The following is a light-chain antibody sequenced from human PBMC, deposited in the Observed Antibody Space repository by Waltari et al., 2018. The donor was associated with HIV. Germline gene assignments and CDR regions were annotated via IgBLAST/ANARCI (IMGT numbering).Light chain of an antibody. CDR3: CSYSGSYTLV. J-gene: IGLJ2*01. CDR2: DVS. V-gene: IGLV2-11*01. CDR1: SSDVGGYNY. Sequence: QSALTQPRSVSGSPGQSVTISCTGTSSDVGGYNYVSWYQQHPGKAPKLMIYDVSKLPSGVPDVCSGSKSGNTASLTISGLQAEDEADYYCCSYSGSYTLVFGGGTKLTVL.